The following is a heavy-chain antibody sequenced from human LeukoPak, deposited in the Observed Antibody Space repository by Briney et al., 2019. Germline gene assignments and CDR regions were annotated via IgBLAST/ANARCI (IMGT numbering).Heavy chain of an antibody. CDR3: ARDRIAAAGTEEFDC. V-gene: IGHV3-53*01. J-gene: IGHJ4*02. CDR2: IYSGGST. D-gene: IGHD6-13*01. Sequence: GGSLRLSCAASGFTVSSNYMSWVRQAPGRGLEWVSVIYSGGSTYYAGSVKGRFTISRDNSKNTLYLQMNSLRAEDTAVYYCARDRIAAAGTEEFDCWGQGTLVTVSS. CDR1: GFTVSSNY.